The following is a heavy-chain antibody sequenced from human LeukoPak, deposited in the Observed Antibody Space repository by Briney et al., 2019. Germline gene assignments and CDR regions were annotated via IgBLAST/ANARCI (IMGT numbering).Heavy chain of an antibody. J-gene: IGHJ6*02. CDR3: TTDSGRALNYYYYYGMDV. D-gene: IGHD2-8*02. CDR2: IKSKTDGGTT. CDR1: GFTFSNAW. V-gene: IGHV3-15*01. Sequence: GGSLRLSCAASGFTFSNAWMSWVRQAPGKGLEWVGRIKSKTDGGTTDYAAPGKGRFTISRDDSKNTLYLQMNSLKTEDTAVYYCTTDSGRALNYYYYYGMDVWGQGTTVTVSS.